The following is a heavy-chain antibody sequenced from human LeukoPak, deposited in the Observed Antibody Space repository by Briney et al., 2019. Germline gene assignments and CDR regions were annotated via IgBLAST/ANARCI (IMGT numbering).Heavy chain of an antibody. V-gene: IGHV4-39*01. J-gene: IGHJ4*02. CDR2: IYYSGST. D-gene: IGHD3-16*01. CDR3: ARKRKGAYDFDY. CDR1: GGSISSSSYY. Sequence: SETLSLTCTVSGGSISSSSYYWGWIRQPPGKGLEWIGSIYYSGSTYYNPSLKSRVTISVDTSKNQFSLKLSSVTAADTAVYYCARKRKGAYDFDYWGQGTLVTVSS.